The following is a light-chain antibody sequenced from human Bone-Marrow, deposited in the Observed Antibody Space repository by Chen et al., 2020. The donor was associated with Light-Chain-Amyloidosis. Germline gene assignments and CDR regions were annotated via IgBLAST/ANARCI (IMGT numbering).Light chain of an antibody. CDR3: QSADSSGTYEVI. CDR1: DLPTKY. J-gene: IGLJ2*01. V-gene: IGLV3-25*03. Sequence: SYELPQPPSVSVSPGQPARITCSGDDLPTKYAYWYQQKPGQAPVLVIHRDTERPSGISERFSGSSSGTTATLTIGGVQAEDEADYHCQSADSSGTYEVIFGGGTKLTVL. CDR2: RDT.